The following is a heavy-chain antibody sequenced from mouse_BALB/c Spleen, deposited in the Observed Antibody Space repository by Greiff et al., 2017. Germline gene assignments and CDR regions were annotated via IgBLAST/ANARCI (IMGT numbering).Heavy chain of an antibody. CDR3: ARLDY. J-gene: IGHJ2*01. CDR2: ISYDGSN. CDR1: GYSITSGYY. V-gene: IGHV3-6*02. Sequence: DVQHQESGPGLVKPSQSLSLTCSVTGYSITSGYYWNWIRQFPGNKLEWMGYISYDGSNNYNPSLKNRISITRDTSKNQFFLKLNSVTTEDTATYYCARLDYWGQGTTLTVSS.